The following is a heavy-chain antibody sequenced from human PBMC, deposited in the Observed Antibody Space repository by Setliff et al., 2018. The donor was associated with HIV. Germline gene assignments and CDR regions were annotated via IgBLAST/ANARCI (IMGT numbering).Heavy chain of an antibody. Sequence: GGSLRLSCAASGFTFSDYYMSWVRQAPGKGLEWVSVIYSGGSTYYADSVKGRFTISRDNSKNTLYLQMNSLRAEDTAIYYCAKPCYDYVWRPDRDAFDLWGQGTMVTVSS. D-gene: IGHD3-16*01. CDR3: AKPCYDYVWRPDRDAFDL. CDR2: IYSGGST. J-gene: IGHJ3*01. V-gene: IGHV3-53*01. CDR1: GFTFSDYY.